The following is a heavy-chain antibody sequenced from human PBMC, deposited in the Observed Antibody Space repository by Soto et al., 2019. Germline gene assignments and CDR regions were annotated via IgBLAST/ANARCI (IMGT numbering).Heavy chain of an antibody. D-gene: IGHD2-2*01. CDR2: IIPIFGTA. CDR1: GGTFSSYA. J-gene: IGHJ6*02. Sequence: QVQLVQSGAEVTKPGSSVKVSCKASGGTFSSYAISWVRQAPGQGLEWMGGIIPIFGTANYAQKFQGRVTITADESTSTAFMELSSLRSEDTAVYYCARDLRDIVVVAAPKYYYYGIDVWGQGTTVTVSS. V-gene: IGHV1-69*01. CDR3: ARDLRDIVVVAAPKYYYYGIDV.